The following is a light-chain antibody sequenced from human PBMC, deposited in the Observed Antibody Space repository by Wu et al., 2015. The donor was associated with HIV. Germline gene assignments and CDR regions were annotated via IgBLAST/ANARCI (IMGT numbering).Light chain of an antibody. J-gene: IGKJ4*01. CDR3: QQRSNWPPGT. V-gene: IGKV3-11*01. CDR1: QSVRSSY. CDR2: DAS. Sequence: EIVLTQSPGTLSLSPGEGATLSCRASQSVRSSYLAWYQQKPGQAPRLLIYDASNRATGIPARFRGSGSGTDFTLTISSLEPEDFAVYYCQQRSNWPPGTFGGGTKVEIK.